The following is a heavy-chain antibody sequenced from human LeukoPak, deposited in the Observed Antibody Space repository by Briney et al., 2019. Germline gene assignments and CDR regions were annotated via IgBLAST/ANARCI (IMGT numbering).Heavy chain of an antibody. CDR1: GFTFSNAW. V-gene: IGHV3-15*01. CDR2: IKSKTDGGTT. CDR3: TTAVDLYDSSGYYPDYYFDY. Sequence: GGSLRLSCAASGFTFSNAWMSWVRQAPGKGLEWVGRIKSKTDGGTTDYAAPVKGRFTISRDDSKNTLYLRMNSLKTEDTAVYYCTTAVDLYDSSGYYPDYYFDYWGQGTLVTVSS. J-gene: IGHJ4*02. D-gene: IGHD3-22*01.